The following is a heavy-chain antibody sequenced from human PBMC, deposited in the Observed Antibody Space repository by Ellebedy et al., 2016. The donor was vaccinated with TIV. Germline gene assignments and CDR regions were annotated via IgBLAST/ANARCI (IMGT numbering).Heavy chain of an antibody. CDR1: GFTFSSYS. CDR3: ARDPVGVGPAFDV. CDR2: IYSDADGGDT. D-gene: IGHD4-23*01. J-gene: IGHJ3*01. Sequence: GESLKISCAASGFTFSSYSMNWVRQAPGKGLEWVSVIYSDADGGDTYYADSVKGRFTISRDNSKDTLFLQMNSLRAEDTAIYFCARDPVGVGPAFDVWGQGTMVTVSS. V-gene: IGHV3-23*03.